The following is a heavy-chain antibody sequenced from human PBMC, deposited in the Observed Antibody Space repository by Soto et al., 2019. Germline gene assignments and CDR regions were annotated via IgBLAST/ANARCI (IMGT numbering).Heavy chain of an antibody. CDR3: ARDCSGGSCYGNYYYYGMDV. Sequence: HPGGSLRLSCAASGFTVSSNYMSWVRQAPGKGLEWVSVIYSGGSTYYADSVKGRFTISRDNSKNTLYLQMNSLRAEDTAVYYCARDCSGGSCYGNYYYYGMDVWGQGTTVTVSS. CDR2: IYSGGST. V-gene: IGHV3-53*01. J-gene: IGHJ6*02. D-gene: IGHD2-15*01. CDR1: GFTVSSNY.